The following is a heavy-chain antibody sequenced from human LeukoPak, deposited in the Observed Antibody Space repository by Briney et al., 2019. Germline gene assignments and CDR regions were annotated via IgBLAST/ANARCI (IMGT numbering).Heavy chain of an antibody. CDR1: GYTLTELS. V-gene: IGHV1-24*01. Sequence: ASVKVSCKVSGYTLTELSMHWVRQAPGKGREWMGGFDPEDGETIYAQKFQGRVTMTEDTSTDTAYMELSSLRSEDTAVYYCATEPMVRGVINWFDPWGQGTLVTVSS. CDR2: FDPEDGET. CDR3: ATEPMVRGVINWFDP. D-gene: IGHD3-10*01. J-gene: IGHJ5*02.